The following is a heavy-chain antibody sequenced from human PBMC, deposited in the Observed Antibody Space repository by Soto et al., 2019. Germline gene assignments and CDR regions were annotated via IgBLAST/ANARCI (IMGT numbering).Heavy chain of an antibody. CDR1: GGSISSSSYY. Sequence: QLQLQESGPGLVKPSETLSLTCAVSGGSISSSSYYWGWIRQPPGKGLEWIGSIYYSGITYYNPSPKGRVTLSVDRSKNQFSLKLSSVTAADAAVYYCAKLQYHTCGAGAYWGKGTLVTVSS. V-gene: IGHV4-39*01. CDR2: IYYSGIT. D-gene: IGHD2-8*02. J-gene: IGHJ4*02. CDR3: AKLQYHTCGAGAY.